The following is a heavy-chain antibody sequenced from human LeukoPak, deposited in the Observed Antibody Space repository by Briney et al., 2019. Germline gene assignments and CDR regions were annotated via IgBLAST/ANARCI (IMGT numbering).Heavy chain of an antibody. CDR2: ICYDGSNK. CDR3: ARDRGAVEYYFDY. D-gene: IGHD3-10*01. CDR1: GFTFSSYG. Sequence: PGGSLRLSCAASGFTFSSYGMHWVRQAPGKGLEWVAVICYDGSNKYYADSVKGRFTISRDNSKNTLYLQMNSLRAEDTAVYYCARDRGAVEYYFDYWGQGTLVTVSS. V-gene: IGHV3-33*01. J-gene: IGHJ4*02.